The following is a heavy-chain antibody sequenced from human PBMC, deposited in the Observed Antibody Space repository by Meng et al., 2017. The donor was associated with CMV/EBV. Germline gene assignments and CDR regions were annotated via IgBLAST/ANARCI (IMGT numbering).Heavy chain of an antibody. Sequence: SVKVSCKASGCTFSSYAISWVRQAPGQGLEWTGGIIPIFGTANYAQKFQGRVTITTDESTSTAYMELSSLRSEDTAVYYCASLRNMVRGGGYFDYWGQGTLVTVSS. J-gene: IGHJ4*02. CDR2: IIPIFGTA. D-gene: IGHD3-10*01. CDR1: GCTFSSYA. CDR3: ASLRNMVRGGGYFDY. V-gene: IGHV1-69*05.